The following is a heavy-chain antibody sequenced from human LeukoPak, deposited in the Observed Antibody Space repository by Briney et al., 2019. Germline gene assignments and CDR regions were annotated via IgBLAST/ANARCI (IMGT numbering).Heavy chain of an antibody. CDR3: TRGWDY. V-gene: IGHV1-8*03. Sequence: GASVKVSCKASGYSFTISDINWVRQATGQGLEWMGWMNPDSGDTGYAQKFQGRLTITRHTSINTAYMELSGLRSDDSAVYYCTRGWDYWGQGTLVTVSS. CDR2: MNPDSGDT. J-gene: IGHJ4*02. CDR1: GYSFTISD.